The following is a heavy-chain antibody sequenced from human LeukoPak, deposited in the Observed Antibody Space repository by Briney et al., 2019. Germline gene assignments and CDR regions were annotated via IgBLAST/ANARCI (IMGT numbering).Heavy chain of an antibody. V-gene: IGHV3-23*01. CDR3: AKSTDYWFYGMDV. Sequence: PGGSLRLSCVASGFTFSTFAMYWLRQAPGKGLEWVSAIGADVGHTNYADSVRGRFTISRDNSRNTLYLQMTSLRTDDPATYFCAKSTDYWFYGMDVWGQGTTVTVSS. CDR1: GFTFSTFA. D-gene: IGHD2-8*02. CDR2: IGADVGHT. J-gene: IGHJ6*02.